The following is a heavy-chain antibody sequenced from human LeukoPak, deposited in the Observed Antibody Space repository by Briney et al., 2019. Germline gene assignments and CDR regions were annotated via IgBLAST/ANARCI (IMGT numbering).Heavy chain of an antibody. D-gene: IGHD3-22*01. Sequence: GGSLRLSCAASGFTFSSYWMHWVRQAPGKGLVWVSRINSDGSSTSYADSVKGRFTISRDNAKNTLYLQMNSLRAEDTAVYYCARDAGGSGYLVGDAFDIWGQGTMVTVSS. J-gene: IGHJ3*02. V-gene: IGHV3-74*01. CDR2: INSDGSST. CDR1: GFTFSSYW. CDR3: ARDAGGSGYLVGDAFDI.